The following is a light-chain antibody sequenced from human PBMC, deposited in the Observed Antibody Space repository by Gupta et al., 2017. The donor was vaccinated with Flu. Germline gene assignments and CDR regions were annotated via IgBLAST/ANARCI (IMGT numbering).Light chain of an antibody. Sequence: VTISCSGSSSNIGTNYVYWYQQVPGAAPNLLIFSNDQRPSGVPDRFSCSKSGTSASLAISGLRSDDEADYYCAAWDDSLTAFYAFGSGTKVTVL. V-gene: IGLV1-47*02. CDR2: SND. CDR1: SSNIGTNY. CDR3: AAWDDSLTAFYA. J-gene: IGLJ1*01.